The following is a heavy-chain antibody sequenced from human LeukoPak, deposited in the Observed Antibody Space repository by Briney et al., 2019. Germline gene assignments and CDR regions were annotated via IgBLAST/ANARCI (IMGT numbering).Heavy chain of an antibody. Sequence: GGSLRLSCAASGFTVSSNYKSWVRQAPGKVLEWVSVIYSGGSTYYADSVKGRFTISRDNSRNTLYLQMNSLRAEDTAVYYCARAMSGGYYYYYMDVWGKGTTVTISS. CDR2: IYSGGST. D-gene: IGHD3-10*01. CDR3: ARAMSGGYYYYYMDV. CDR1: GFTVSSNY. J-gene: IGHJ6*03. V-gene: IGHV3-66*01.